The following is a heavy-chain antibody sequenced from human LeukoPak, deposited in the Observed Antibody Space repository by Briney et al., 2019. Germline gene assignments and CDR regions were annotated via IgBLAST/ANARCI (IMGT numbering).Heavy chain of an antibody. CDR1: GGSVSSGSYY. CDR2: IYYSGST. Sequence: PSETLSLTCTVSGGSVSSGSYYWSWIRQPPGKGLEWIGYIYYSGSTNYNPSLKSRVTISVDTSKNQFSLKLSSVTAADTAVYYCARYSGSYYGFDYWGQGTLVTVSS. J-gene: IGHJ4*02. CDR3: ARYSGSYYGFDY. V-gene: IGHV4-61*01. D-gene: IGHD1-26*01.